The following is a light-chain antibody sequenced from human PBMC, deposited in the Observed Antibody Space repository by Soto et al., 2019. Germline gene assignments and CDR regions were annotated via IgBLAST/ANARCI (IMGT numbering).Light chain of an antibody. CDR2: EVT. J-gene: IGLJ3*02. V-gene: IGLV2-8*01. CDR3: SSHAGIINVV. Sequence: QSALTQPPSASGSPGQSVTISCTGTSSDVGGYNYVSWYQQHPGKAPKLIIYEVTKRPSGVPDRFSGSKSGNSASLTVSGLLAEDEADYYCSSHAGIINVVFGGGTQLTV. CDR1: SSDVGGYNY.